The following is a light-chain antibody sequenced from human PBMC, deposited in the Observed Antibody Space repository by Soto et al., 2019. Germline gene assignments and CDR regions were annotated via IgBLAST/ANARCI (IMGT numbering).Light chain of an antibody. CDR2: DAS. J-gene: IGKJ4*01. CDR3: QQYGSSPLT. V-gene: IGKV3-20*01. CDR1: QSVSSY. Sequence: EIMLTQSPATLSLSPGERATLSCRASQSVSSYLAWYQQKPGQAPRLLIYDASNRATGIPDRFSGSGSGTDFTLTISRLEPEDFAVYYCQQYGSSPLTFGGGTKVEIK.